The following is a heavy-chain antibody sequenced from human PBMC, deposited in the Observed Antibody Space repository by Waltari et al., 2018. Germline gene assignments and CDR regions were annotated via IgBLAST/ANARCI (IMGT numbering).Heavy chain of an antibody. V-gene: IGHV3-33*05. D-gene: IGHD6-13*01. Sequence: QVHVVESGGGVVQPGGSLSLSCAASGVPLGNYGMHWVRQAPGKGLEWVAVIQYDGSIKNYADSVKGRFTISRENSKNTLYLEMKSLRAEDTAVYYCAREYSRICFHALDGWGQGTAVTVSS. CDR2: IQYDGSIK. CDR1: GVPLGNYG. J-gene: IGHJ6*02. CDR3: AREYSRICFHALDG.